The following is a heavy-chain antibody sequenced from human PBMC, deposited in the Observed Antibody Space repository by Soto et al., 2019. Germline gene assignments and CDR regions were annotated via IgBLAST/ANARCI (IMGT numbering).Heavy chain of an antibody. D-gene: IGHD3-22*01. CDR3: ARIYYDSVFDY. Sequence: PSETLSLTCTVSGGSINSGDYYWSWIRQPPGKGLEWIGNIYYSGTTYYNPSLKSRVTISVDTSKNQFSLKLSSVTAADTAVYYCARIYYDSVFDYWGQGTLVTVSS. CDR2: IYYSGTT. J-gene: IGHJ4*02. CDR1: GGSINSGDYY. V-gene: IGHV4-39*01.